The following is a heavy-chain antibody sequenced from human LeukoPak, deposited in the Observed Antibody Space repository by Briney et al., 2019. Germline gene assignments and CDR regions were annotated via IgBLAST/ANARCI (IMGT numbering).Heavy chain of an antibody. V-gene: IGHV3-23*01. D-gene: IGHD1-1*01. CDR2: ISGSRT. CDR1: GFTLNSYG. J-gene: IGHJ4*02. Sequence: GGSLRLSCAASGFTLNSYGTSWVRQAPGKGLEWVSSISGSRTYYADSVKGRFTISRDNSKNTLYLQMSSLRAEDTAVYYCSKDLRIGTLGYFDYWGQGTLVSVSS. CDR3: SKDLRIGTLGYFDY.